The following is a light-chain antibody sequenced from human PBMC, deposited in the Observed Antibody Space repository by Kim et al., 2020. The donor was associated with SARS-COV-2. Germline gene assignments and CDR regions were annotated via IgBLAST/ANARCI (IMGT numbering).Light chain of an antibody. Sequence: APVETVRITCGRNNIGGKSVNWYQQQSGQAPILIIYYDYDRHSGIPKRFSGCNSENTATLIISGVEAADEADYYCQVWDNDNDYRAFGGGTQLTVL. V-gene: IGLV3-21*04. CDR1: NIGGKS. CDR3: QVWDNDNDYRA. J-gene: IGLJ3*02. CDR2: YDY.